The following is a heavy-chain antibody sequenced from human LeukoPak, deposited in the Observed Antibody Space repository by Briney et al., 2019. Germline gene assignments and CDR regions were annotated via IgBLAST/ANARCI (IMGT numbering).Heavy chain of an antibody. J-gene: IGHJ4*02. CDR1: GFTFSSYS. D-gene: IGHD2-15*01. V-gene: IGHV3-21*01. Sequence: GGSLRLSCAASGFTFSSYSMNWVRQAPGKGLEWLSSIGSTGAYIFYADSVKGRFTISRDNAKNSLYLQMSSLTAEDTAIYYCARDRWELLRSVDYWGQGTLVTVSS. CDR2: IGSTGAYI. CDR3: ARDRWELLRSVDY.